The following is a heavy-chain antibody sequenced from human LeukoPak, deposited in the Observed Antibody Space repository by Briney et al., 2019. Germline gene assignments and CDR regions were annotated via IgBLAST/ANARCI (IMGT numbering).Heavy chain of an antibody. CDR1: GGTFSSCA. D-gene: IGHD4-17*01. CDR3: ARDLGETVTNWYFDL. Sequence: ASVKVSCKASGGTFSSCAISWVRQAPGQGLEWMRRIIPILGIANYAQKFQGRVTITADKSTSTAYMELSSLRSEDTAVYYCARDLGETVTNWYFDLWGRGTLVTVSS. CDR2: IIPILGIA. J-gene: IGHJ2*01. V-gene: IGHV1-69*04.